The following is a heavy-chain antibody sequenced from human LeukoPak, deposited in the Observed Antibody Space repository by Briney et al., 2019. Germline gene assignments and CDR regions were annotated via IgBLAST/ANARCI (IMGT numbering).Heavy chain of an antibody. V-gene: IGHV3-21*04. Sequence: GGSLRLSCAASGFTFSSYSMNWVRQAPGKGLEWVSSISSSSSYIYYADSVKGRFTISRDNAKNSLYLQMNSLRAEDTAVYYCARVDYGSGSYYKALQFDYWGQGTLVTVSS. D-gene: IGHD3-10*01. J-gene: IGHJ4*02. CDR2: ISSSSSYI. CDR3: ARVDYGSGSYYKALQFDY. CDR1: GFTFSSYS.